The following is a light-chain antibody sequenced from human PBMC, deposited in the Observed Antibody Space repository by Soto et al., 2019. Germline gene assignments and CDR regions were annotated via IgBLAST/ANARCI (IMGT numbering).Light chain of an antibody. CDR2: EDN. Sequence: QSVLTQPASVSGSPGQSIAISCAGTSSDIGAYQYVSWYQQYPGKAPKLLIYEDNKRPSGVSNRFSGSKSGNTASLTISGLQAEDGTDYYCCSYATGSTFYVFGTGTKLTVL. CDR1: SSDIGAYQY. V-gene: IGLV2-23*01. CDR3: CSYATGSTFYV. J-gene: IGLJ1*01.